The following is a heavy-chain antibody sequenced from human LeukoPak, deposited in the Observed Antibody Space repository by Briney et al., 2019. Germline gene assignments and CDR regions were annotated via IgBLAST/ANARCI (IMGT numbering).Heavy chain of an antibody. Sequence: ASVNVSCKSSGYIFTDHFIHWVRQAPGQGLEWMGWINPNNGGTYYAQTFQGRVTMTRDRSITTSYMELSRLRSDDTAVYYCAREALGSGTYYSDYWGQGTLVTISS. V-gene: IGHV1-2*02. CDR3: AREALGSGTYYSDY. CDR2: INPNNGGT. J-gene: IGHJ4*02. CDR1: GYIFTDHF. D-gene: IGHD3-10*01.